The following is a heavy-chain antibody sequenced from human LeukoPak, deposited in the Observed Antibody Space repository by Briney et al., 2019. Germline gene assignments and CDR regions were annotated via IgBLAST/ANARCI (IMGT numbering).Heavy chain of an antibody. CDR2: ISYDGSNK. D-gene: IGHD3-3*01. CDR3: AKDGKGPYDFWSGYSRMDV. Sequence: PGGSLRLSCAASGFTFSSYGMHWVRQAPGKGREWVAVISYDGSNKYYADSVKGRFTISRDNSKNTLYLQMNSLRAEDTAVYYCAKDGKGPYDFWSGYSRMDVWGQGTTVTVSS. J-gene: IGHJ6*02. CDR1: GFTFSSYG. V-gene: IGHV3-30*18.